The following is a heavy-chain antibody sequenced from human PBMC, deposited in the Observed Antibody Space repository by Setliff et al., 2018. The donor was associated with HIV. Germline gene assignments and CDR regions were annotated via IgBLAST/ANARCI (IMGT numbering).Heavy chain of an antibody. CDR2: ISYDGSDK. D-gene: IGHD1-1*01. J-gene: IGHJ4*02. Sequence: PGGSLRLSCAASGFTFSSYGMHWVRQAPGKGLEWVAVISYDGSDKYYTDSVKGRFTISRDKSKNTLYLQMNSLRAEDTAVYYCARDAPQQGYYFDYWGRGTLVTVSS. CDR3: ARDAPQQGYYFDY. CDR1: GFTFSSYG. V-gene: IGHV3-30*03.